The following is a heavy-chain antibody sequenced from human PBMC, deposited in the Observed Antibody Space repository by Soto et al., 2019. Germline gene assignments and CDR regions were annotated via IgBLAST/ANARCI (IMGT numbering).Heavy chain of an antibody. V-gene: IGHV1-69*01. Sequence: QVQLVQSGAEVKKPGSSVKVSCKASGGTFSSYAISWVRQAPGQGLEWMGGIIPIFGTANYAQKFQGRVTITADESTSTAYMELSSLRSEDTAVYYCAREERNYYDSSGYLDFDYWGQGTLVTVSS. CDR2: IIPIFGTA. D-gene: IGHD3-22*01. CDR1: GGTFSSYA. J-gene: IGHJ4*02. CDR3: AREERNYYDSSGYLDFDY.